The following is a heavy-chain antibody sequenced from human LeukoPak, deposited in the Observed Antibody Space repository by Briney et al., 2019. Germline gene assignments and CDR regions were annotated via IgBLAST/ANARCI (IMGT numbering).Heavy chain of an antibody. D-gene: IGHD6-13*01. Sequence: PSETLSLTYTVSGGSIGTYYWSWLRQPAGKGLEWIGRIYTSEYTNYNSSLQSRATISVDKSKHQFSLRLTSVTAADTAVYFCARGQQVAQVDHYSYYLDVWGKGTTVIVS. CDR1: GGSIGTYY. V-gene: IGHV4-4*07. J-gene: IGHJ6*03. CDR2: IYTSEYT. CDR3: ARGQQVAQVDHYSYYLDV.